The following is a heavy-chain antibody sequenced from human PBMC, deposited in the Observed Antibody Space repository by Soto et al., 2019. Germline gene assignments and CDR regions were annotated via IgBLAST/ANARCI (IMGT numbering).Heavy chain of an antibody. J-gene: IGHJ6*02. CDR1: GYTFTGYD. V-gene: IGHV1-2*02. Sequence: ASVKVSCKASGYTFTGYDINWVRQAPGQGLEWMGWINPNSGGTNYAQKFQGRVTMTRDTSISTAYMELSRLRSDDTAVYYCARRLSTWLYGGRMVYYYYFGMDDWGQGTTVTVSS. CDR2: INPNSGGT. D-gene: IGHD2-2*02. CDR3: ARRLSTWLYGGRMVYYYYFGMDD.